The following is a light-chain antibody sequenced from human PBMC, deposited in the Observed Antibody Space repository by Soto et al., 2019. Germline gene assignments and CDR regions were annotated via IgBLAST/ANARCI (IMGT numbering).Light chain of an antibody. V-gene: IGLV2-8*01. Sequence: QSVLTQPPSASGSPGQSVTISCTGTSSDVGGYNYVSWYQQHPGKAPELMIYEVSKRRSGVPDRFSGSKSGNTASLTVSGLQAEDEAYYYCSSYAGSNNVVFGGGTQLTVL. CDR3: SSYAGSNNVV. CDR1: SSDVGGYNY. CDR2: EVS. J-gene: IGLJ2*01.